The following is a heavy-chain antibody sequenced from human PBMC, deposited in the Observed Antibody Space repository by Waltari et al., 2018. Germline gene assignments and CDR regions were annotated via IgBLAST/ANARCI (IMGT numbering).Heavy chain of an antibody. V-gene: IGHV1-69*08. Sequence: QVQLVQSGAEVKKPGSSVKVSCKASGGTFSSYAISWLRQAPGQGLEWMGRIIPIFGTANYAQKFKGRVTITADKSTSTAYMELSSLRSEDTAVYYCAGVPYYYDSSGGNWFDPWGQGTLVTVSS. J-gene: IGHJ5*02. CDR1: GGTFSSYA. CDR2: IIPIFGTA. D-gene: IGHD3-22*01. CDR3: AGVPYYYDSSGGNWFDP.